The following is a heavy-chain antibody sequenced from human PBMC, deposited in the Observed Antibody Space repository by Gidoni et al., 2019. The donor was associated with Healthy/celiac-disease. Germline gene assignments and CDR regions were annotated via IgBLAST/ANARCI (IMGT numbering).Heavy chain of an antibody. V-gene: IGHV3-23*01. J-gene: IGHJ3*02. CDR1: GFTFSSYA. CDR2: ISGSGGST. D-gene: IGHD3-16*01. CDR3: ANSYPLRRAFDI. Sequence: EVQLLESGGGLVQPGGSLRLSCAASGFTFSSYAMRWVRQAPGKGLEWVSAISGSGGSTYYADSVKGRFTISRDNSKNTLYLQMNSLRAEDTAVYYCANSYPLRRAFDIWGQGTMVTVSS.